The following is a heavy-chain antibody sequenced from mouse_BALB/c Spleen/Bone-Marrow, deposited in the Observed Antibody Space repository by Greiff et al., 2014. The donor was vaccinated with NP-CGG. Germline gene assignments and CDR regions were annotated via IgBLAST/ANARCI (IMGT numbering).Heavy chain of an antibody. D-gene: IGHD2-3*01. CDR1: GFTFTDYY. CDR2: IRNKANGYTT. V-gene: IGHV7-3*02. Sequence: EVQLQESGGGLVQPGGSLRLSCATSGFTFTDYYMSWVRQPPGKALEWLGFIRNKANGYTTEYSASVKGRFTISRDNSQSILYLRMNTLRAEDSATYYCARDRGLLRFDYWGQGTTLTVSS. CDR3: ARDRGLLRFDY. J-gene: IGHJ2*01.